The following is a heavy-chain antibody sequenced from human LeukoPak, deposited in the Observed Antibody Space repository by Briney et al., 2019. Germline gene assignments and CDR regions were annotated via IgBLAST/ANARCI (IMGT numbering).Heavy chain of an antibody. J-gene: IGHJ4*02. CDR2: MYYSGST. D-gene: IGHD5-12*01. CDR3: ARHSRGYDSEFGY. Sequence: ASETLSLTCTVSGDSIITYYWSWIRQPPGKGLEWIGYMYYSGSTNYNPSLKSQVTISVDKSRNQFSLTLSSVTAADTAVYYCARHSRGYDSEFGYWGQGTLVTVSS. CDR1: GDSIITYY. V-gene: IGHV4-59*08.